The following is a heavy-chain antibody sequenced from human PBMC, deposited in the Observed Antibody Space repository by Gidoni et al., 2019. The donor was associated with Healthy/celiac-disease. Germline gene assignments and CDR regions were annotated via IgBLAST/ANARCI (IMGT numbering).Heavy chain of an antibody. CDR2: ISSSGSTI. CDR3: ARVMVPYYDILTGAYFDY. V-gene: IGHV3-11*01. D-gene: IGHD3-9*01. Sequence: QVQLVESGGGLVKPGGSLRLSCAASGFTFSDYYMSWIRQAPGKGLEWVSYISSSGSTIYYADSVKGRFTISRDNAKNSLYLQMNSLRAEDTAVYYCARVMVPYYDILTGAYFDYWGQGTLVTVSS. CDR1: GFTFSDYY. J-gene: IGHJ4*02.